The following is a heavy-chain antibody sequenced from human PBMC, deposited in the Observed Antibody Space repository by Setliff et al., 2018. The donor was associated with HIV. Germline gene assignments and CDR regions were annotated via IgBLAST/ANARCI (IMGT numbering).Heavy chain of an antibody. J-gene: IGHJ6*02. CDR3: ARDSYSSSWYGLNYYYYGMDV. Sequence: PGGSLRLSCAASGFTFSSYAMHWVRQAPGKGLEWVAVISYDGSNKYYADSVKGRFTISRDNAKNTLYLKMNSLRAEDTAVYYCARDSYSSSWYGLNYYYYGMDVWGQGTTVTVSS. D-gene: IGHD6-13*01. V-gene: IGHV3-30*04. CDR1: GFTFSSYA. CDR2: ISYDGSNK.